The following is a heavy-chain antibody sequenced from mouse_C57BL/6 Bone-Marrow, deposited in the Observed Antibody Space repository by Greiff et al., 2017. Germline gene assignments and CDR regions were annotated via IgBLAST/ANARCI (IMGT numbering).Heavy chain of an antibody. V-gene: IGHV5-2*01. CDR1: EYAFPSHD. J-gene: IGHJ3*01. D-gene: IGHD2-14*01. Sequence: EVQLLQSGGGLVQPGASLKLSCESTEYAFPSHDMSWVRKTPGKRLELVAAITSVGGSTYYPDTMEGRFIISRDNTKKTLYLQMSSLRSEDTALYYCARQYRVAYWGQGTMVTVSA. CDR2: ITSVGGST. CDR3: ARQYRVAY.